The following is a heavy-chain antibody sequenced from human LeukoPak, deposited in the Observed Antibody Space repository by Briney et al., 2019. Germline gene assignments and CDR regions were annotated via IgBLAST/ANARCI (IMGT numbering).Heavy chain of an antibody. Sequence: QSGGSLRLSCAASGFTFSSYWMSWVRQAPGKGLEWVANIKQDGSEKYYVDSVKGRFTISRDNAKNSLYLQMNSLRAEDTAVYYCAREGNYYGSGSYYYFDYWGQGTLVTVSS. D-gene: IGHD3-10*01. CDR1: GFTFSSYW. CDR2: IKQDGSEK. CDR3: AREGNYYGSGSYYYFDY. J-gene: IGHJ4*02. V-gene: IGHV3-7*03.